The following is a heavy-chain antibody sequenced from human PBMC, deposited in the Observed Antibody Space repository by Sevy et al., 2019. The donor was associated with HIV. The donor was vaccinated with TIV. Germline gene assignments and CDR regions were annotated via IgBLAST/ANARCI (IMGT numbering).Heavy chain of an antibody. CDR3: ARRGGGSSPTGFDH. CDR2: IYTGGSA. V-gene: IGHV3-53*01. D-gene: IGHD3-16*01. J-gene: IGHJ4*02. Sequence: GGSLRLSCAASGFSVSSNYMSWVRQAPGKGLEWVAVIYTGGSANSGDSVKGRFTISRDNSKNTQYVQKDSLRAEDTAVYYCARRGGGSSPTGFDHWGQGTLVTVSS. CDR1: GFSVSSNY.